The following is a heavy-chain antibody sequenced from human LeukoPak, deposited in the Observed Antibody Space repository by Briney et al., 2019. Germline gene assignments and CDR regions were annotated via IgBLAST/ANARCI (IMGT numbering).Heavy chain of an antibody. D-gene: IGHD5-18*01. V-gene: IGHV4-59*02. J-gene: IGHJ4*02. CDR1: GGSVSSFY. Sequence: SETLSLTCTVSGGSVSSFYWSWIRQPPGKGLEWIGYIYYSGSPNYNPSLKSRVTISIDTSKSQFSLKLSSVTPADTAVYYCARADVDTTIWYYFDYWGQGTLVTVSS. CDR3: ARADVDTTIWYYFDY. CDR2: IYYSGSP.